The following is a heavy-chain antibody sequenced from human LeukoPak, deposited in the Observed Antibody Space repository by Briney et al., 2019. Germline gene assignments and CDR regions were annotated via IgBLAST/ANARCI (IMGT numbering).Heavy chain of an antibody. CDR3: AREGVGASPPFDY. CDR2: ISSSSSYI. Sequence: GGSLRLTCAASGFTFSSYSMNWVRQASGKGLEWVSSISSSSSYIYYADSVKGRFTISRDNAKNSLYLQMNSLRAEDTAVYYCAREGVGASPPFDYWSQGTLVTVSS. J-gene: IGHJ4*02. D-gene: IGHD1-26*01. V-gene: IGHV3-21*01. CDR1: GFTFSSYS.